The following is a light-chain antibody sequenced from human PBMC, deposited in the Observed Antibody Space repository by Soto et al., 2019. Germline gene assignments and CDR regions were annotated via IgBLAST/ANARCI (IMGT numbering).Light chain of an antibody. CDR2: DAS. CDR3: QQRSNWPRNT. CDR1: QSVSSY. J-gene: IGKJ5*01. V-gene: IGKV3-11*01. Sequence: IVMTQSPATLSVSPGERATLSCRASQSVSSYLAWYQQKPGQAPRLLIYDASNRATGIPARFSGSGSGSDFTLTISSLEPEDFAVYYCQQRSNWPRNTFGQGTRLEIK.